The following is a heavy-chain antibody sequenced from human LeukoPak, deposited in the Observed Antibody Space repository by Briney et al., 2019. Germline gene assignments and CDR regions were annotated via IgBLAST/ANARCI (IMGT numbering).Heavy chain of an antibody. D-gene: IGHD3-22*01. CDR1: GYTFTGYY. CDR2: INPNSGGT. V-gene: IGHV1-2*02. J-gene: IGHJ4*02. Sequence: GASVKVSCKASGYTFTGYYMHWVRQAPGQGLEWMGWINPNSGGTNYAQKFQGRVTMTRDTSISTAYMELRSLRSDDTAVYYCARAVPHYCDSSGYYYPLWYWGQGTLVTVSS. CDR3: ARAVPHYCDSSGYYYPLWY.